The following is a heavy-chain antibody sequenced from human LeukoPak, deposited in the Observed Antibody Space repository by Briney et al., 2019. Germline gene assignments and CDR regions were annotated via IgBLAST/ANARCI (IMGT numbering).Heavy chain of an antibody. CDR3: AGSLAYCGTDCRLGDY. Sequence: GGSLRLSCAASGLTLRNAWMSWVRQAPGKGLEWVGRIKNDNDGGATDSAAPVKGRFTISRDDSKNTMYLQMNSLRAEDTAVYYCAGSLAYCGTDCRLGDYWGQGTLVTVYS. CDR1: GLTLRNAW. D-gene: IGHD2-21*02. J-gene: IGHJ4*02. V-gene: IGHV3-15*01. CDR2: IKNDNDGGAT.